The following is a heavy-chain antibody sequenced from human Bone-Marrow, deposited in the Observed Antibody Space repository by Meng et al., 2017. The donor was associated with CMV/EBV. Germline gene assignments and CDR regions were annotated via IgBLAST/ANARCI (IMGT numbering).Heavy chain of an antibody. D-gene: IGHD6-6*01. Sequence: SETLSLTCTVSGGSVSRGSYYWSWIRQPPGKGLEWIGYIYYSGSTNYNPSLKSRVPISVDTSKIQCSLKLSSVTAADTAVYYCASSMTYSNSYSFTPWGQGTLVTVSS. CDR1: GGSVSRGSYY. CDR2: IYYSGST. CDR3: ASSMTYSNSYSFTP. V-gene: IGHV4-61*01. J-gene: IGHJ5*02.